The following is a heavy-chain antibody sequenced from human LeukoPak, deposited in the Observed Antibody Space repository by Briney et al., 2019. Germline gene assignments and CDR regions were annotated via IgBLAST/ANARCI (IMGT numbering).Heavy chain of an antibody. D-gene: IGHD6-25*01. V-gene: IGHV3-74*01. CDR1: GFTFSSYW. CDR3: VRGPHIAATSY. CDR2: INSDGSST. J-gene: IGHJ4*02. Sequence: GGSLRLSCAASGFTFSSYWMHWVRQAPGKGLVWVSRINSDGSSTSYADSVKGRFTISRDNAKNTLYLQMNSLRAEDTAVYYCVRGPHIAATSYWGQGTLVTVSS.